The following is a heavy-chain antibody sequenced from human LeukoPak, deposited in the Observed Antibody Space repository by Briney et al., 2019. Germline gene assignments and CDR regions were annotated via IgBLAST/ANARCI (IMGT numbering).Heavy chain of an antibody. CDR3: ARLNSSSWLRRGNWFDP. Sequence: SETLSLTCTVSGGSISSSSYYWGWIRQPPGKGLEWIGSIYYSGSTYYNPSHKNRVTISVDTSKNQFSLKLSSVTAADTAVYYCARLNSSSWLRRGNWFDPWGQGTLVTVSS. CDR1: GGSISSSSYY. D-gene: IGHD6-13*01. CDR2: IYYSGST. V-gene: IGHV4-39*01. J-gene: IGHJ5*02.